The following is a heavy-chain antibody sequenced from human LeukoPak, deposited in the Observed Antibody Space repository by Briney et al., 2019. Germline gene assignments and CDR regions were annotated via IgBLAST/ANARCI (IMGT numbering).Heavy chain of an antibody. V-gene: IGHV3-21*01. D-gene: IGHD3-22*01. Sequence: GGSLRLSCAASGFTFSSYSMDWVRQAPGKGLEWVSSISSSSSYIYYADSVKGRFTISRDNAKHSLYLQMNSLRAEDTAVYYCASQKANFYDSSGDVWGQGTTVTVSS. J-gene: IGHJ6*02. CDR2: ISSSSSYI. CDR1: GFTFSSYS. CDR3: ASQKANFYDSSGDV.